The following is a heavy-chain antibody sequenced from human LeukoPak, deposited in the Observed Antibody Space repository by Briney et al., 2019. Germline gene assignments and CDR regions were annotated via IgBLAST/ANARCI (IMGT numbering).Heavy chain of an antibody. CDR3: AKDIAGTTLLDYYYGMDV. CDR1: GFTVSANY. Sequence: QSGGPLRLSCAASGFTVSANYMMWVRQAPGKALECVSVLYSGGYTNYADSVKGRFTISRDNSKNSLYLQMNSLRTEDTALYYCAKDIAGTTLLDYYYGMDVWGQGTTVTVSS. J-gene: IGHJ6*02. D-gene: IGHD1-1*01. V-gene: IGHV3-53*05. CDR2: LYSGGYT.